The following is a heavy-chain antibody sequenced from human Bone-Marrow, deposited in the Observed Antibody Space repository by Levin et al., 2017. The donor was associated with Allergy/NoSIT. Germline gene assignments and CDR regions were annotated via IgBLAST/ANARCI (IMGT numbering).Heavy chain of an antibody. CDR2: ISSSSSTI. CDR1: GFSISTYS. Sequence: PGGSLRLSCTASGFSISTYSLNWVRQAPGKGLEWVSYISSSSSTIYYADSVRGRFTISRDNAKNSLFLQMNSLRDDDTAVYYCARGLTTSDYWGQGTLVTVSS. J-gene: IGHJ4*02. V-gene: IGHV3-48*02. CDR3: ARGLTTSDY. D-gene: IGHD1-14*01.